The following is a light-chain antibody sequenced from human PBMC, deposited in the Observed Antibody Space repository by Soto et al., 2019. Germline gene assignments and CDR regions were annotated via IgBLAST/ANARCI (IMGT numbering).Light chain of an antibody. CDR1: SSDVGRYNF. V-gene: IGLV2-8*01. J-gene: IGLJ3*02. Sequence: QAVVTQPPSASASPGQSVTISCTGTSSDVGRYNFVSWYQQHPGRAPKVIIYEVNNRPSGAPDRFSGSKSGNTASLTVSGLQAEDEADYYCSSYAGNNNLLFGGGTKLTVL. CDR3: SSYAGNNNLL. CDR2: EVN.